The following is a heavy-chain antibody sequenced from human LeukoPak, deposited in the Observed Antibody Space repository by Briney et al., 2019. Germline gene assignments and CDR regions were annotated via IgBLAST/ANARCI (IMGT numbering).Heavy chain of an antibody. D-gene: IGHD3-22*01. Sequence: SETLSLTCTVSGGSISSYYWSWIRQPAGKGLEWIGRIYTSGSTNYNPSLKSRVTMSVDMSKNQFSLKLSSVTAADTAVYYCARDLSLGNYYDSSGYSSATNWFDPWGQGTLVTVSP. J-gene: IGHJ5*02. CDR3: ARDLSLGNYYDSSGYSSATNWFDP. CDR2: IYTSGST. V-gene: IGHV4-4*07. CDR1: GGSISSYY.